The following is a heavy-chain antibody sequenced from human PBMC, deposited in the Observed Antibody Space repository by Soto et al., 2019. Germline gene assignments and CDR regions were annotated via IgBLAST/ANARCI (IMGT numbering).Heavy chain of an antibody. Sequence: GGSLRLSCAASGFTFSSYSMNWVRQAPGKGLEWVSYISSSSTIYYADSVKGRFTISRDNAKNSLYLQMNSLRDEDTAVYYCARKDYGGNSVGYWYFDLWGRGTLVTVSS. D-gene: IGHD4-17*01. V-gene: IGHV3-48*02. CDR2: ISSSSTI. J-gene: IGHJ2*01. CDR1: GFTFSSYS. CDR3: ARKDYGGNSVGYWYFDL.